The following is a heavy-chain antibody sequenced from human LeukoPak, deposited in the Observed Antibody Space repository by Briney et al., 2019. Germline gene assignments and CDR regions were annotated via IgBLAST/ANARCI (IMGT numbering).Heavy chain of an antibody. Sequence: AGGSLRLSCAASGFTFSSYGMHWVRQAPGKGLEWVAVISYDGSNKYYADSVKGRFTISRDNSKNTLYLQMNSLRAEDTAVYYCAKKRHYYDSSGYSDAFDIWGQGTMVTVSS. D-gene: IGHD3-22*01. V-gene: IGHV3-30*18. CDR2: ISYDGSNK. CDR3: AKKRHYYDSSGYSDAFDI. CDR1: GFTFSSYG. J-gene: IGHJ3*02.